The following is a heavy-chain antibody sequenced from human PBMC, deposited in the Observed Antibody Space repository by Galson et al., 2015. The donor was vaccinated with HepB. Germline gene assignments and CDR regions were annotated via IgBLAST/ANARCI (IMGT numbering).Heavy chain of an antibody. CDR3: ARVRPEYTSGWYRQALYYFDS. Sequence: SLRLSCAASGFTFRNYAMSWVRQAPGKGLEWVSASTPSGDNTYSADSVKGRFTISRDNSKNTLFLQKTGLTADDTAIYYCARVRPEYTSGWYRQALYYFDSWGQGTLVAVSS. D-gene: IGHD6-19*01. V-gene: IGHV3-23*01. CDR1: GFTFRNYA. J-gene: IGHJ4*02. CDR2: STPSGDNT.